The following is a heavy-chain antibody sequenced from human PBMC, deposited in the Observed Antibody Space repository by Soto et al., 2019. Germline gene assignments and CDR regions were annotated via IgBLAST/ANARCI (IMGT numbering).Heavy chain of an antibody. CDR1: GGAISSSGYY. CDR2: IYYSGGT. CDR3: ARAVYGDDGMLNWFDP. Sequence: QGQLQESGPGLVKPSQTLSLTCTVSGGAISSSGYYWSWIRQHPEKGLEWIGNIYYSGGTYYNPSLKSRLTLSIDTSNTLFSLKLSSVTAADTAIYYCARAVYGDDGMLNWFDPWCQGNLVTVSS. J-gene: IGHJ5*02. D-gene: IGHD4-17*01. V-gene: IGHV4-31*03.